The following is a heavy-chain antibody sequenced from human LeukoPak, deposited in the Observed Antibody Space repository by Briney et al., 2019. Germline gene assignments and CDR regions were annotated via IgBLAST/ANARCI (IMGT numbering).Heavy chain of an antibody. J-gene: IGHJ1*01. CDR2: VSYDGGKK. Sequence: GRSLRLSCAASGFTFSNYAMHWVRQAPGKGLEWVAFVSYDGGKKYYADSVKGRFTISRDNSKNTLYLQMNSLRAEDTAVYYCAKPAYCGGDCYSSPFQHWGQGTLVTVSS. CDR1: GFTFSNYA. D-gene: IGHD2-21*02. V-gene: IGHV3-30*18. CDR3: AKPAYCGGDCYSSPFQH.